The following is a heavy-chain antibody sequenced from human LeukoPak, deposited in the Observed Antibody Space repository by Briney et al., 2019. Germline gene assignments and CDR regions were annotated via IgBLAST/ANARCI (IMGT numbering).Heavy chain of an antibody. CDR2: IKPNSGVT. J-gene: IGHJ4*02. V-gene: IGHV1-2*02. Sequence: ASVKVSCRASGYTFTAYYMHLVRQAPGQGLEWMGWIKPNSGVTNYAQKFQGRVTMTRDTSISTAYMELSSLRSDDSAVYYCAGDHSAVAGPGHYWGQGTLVTVSS. CDR3: AGDHSAVAGPGHY. CDR1: GYTFTAYY. D-gene: IGHD6-19*01.